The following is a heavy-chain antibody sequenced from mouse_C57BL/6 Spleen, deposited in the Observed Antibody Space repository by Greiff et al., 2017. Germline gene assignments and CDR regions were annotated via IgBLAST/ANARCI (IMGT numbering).Heavy chain of an antibody. J-gene: IGHJ4*01. CDR1: GYTFTSYW. V-gene: IGHV1-55*01. Sequence: QVQLQQPGAELVKPGASVKISCKASGYTFTSYWITWVKQRPGQGLEWIGDIYPGSGSTNYNEKFKSKATLTVDTSSSTAYMQLSSLTSEDSAVYYCARESYGSSRYAMDYWGQGTSVTVSS. CDR2: IYPGSGST. D-gene: IGHD1-1*01. CDR3: ARESYGSSRYAMDY.